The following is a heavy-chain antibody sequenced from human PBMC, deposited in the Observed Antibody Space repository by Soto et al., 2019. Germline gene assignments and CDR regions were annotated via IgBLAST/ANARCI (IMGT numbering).Heavy chain of an antibody. CDR3: ARIQRYSSSWYDWSPAAPGYYYYYWGV. J-gene: IGHJ6*03. CDR1: GFSLSTSGMC. D-gene: IGHD6-13*01. Sequence: SGPTLVNPTQTLTLTCTFSGFSLSTSGMCVSWIRQPPGKALEWLARIDWDDDKYYSTSLKTRLTISKDTSKNQVVLTMPNMEPVDTATYYCARIQRYSSSWYDWSPAAPGYYYYYWGVWGKGTTVTGSS. V-gene: IGHV2-70*11. CDR2: IDWDDDK.